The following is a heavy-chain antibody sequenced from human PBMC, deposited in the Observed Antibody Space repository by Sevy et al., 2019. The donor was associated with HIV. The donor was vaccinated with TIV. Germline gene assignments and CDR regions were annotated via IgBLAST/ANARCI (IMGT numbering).Heavy chain of an antibody. V-gene: IGHV3-11*01. CDR2: ITSSGDRM. Sequence: GGSLRLSCEASGFTFNGYYMSWVRQAPGKGLEWISYITSSGDRMYYADSVQGRFTISGDNGQNSLFLQMNTLRPEDTAVYFCARLIGWPNFDYWGQGALVAVSS. CDR1: GFTFNGYY. CDR3: ARLIGWPNFDY. D-gene: IGHD2-15*01. J-gene: IGHJ4*02.